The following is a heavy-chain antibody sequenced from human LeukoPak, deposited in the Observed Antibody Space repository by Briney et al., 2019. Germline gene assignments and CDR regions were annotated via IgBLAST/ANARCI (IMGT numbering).Heavy chain of an antibody. V-gene: IGHV1-58*01. CDR2: IVLGSGNT. D-gene: IGHD3-22*01. CDR1: GFTFTASA. Sequence: GTSVKVSCRASGFTFTASAVQWVRQARGQRLEWIGWIVLGSGNTNSAPKFQGRVAFTRDMSTGTAYMDLGSLRSEDTAVYYCAADVGYYDRSGYPGDFDYWGQGTLVTVSS. J-gene: IGHJ4*02. CDR3: AADVGYYDRSGYPGDFDY.